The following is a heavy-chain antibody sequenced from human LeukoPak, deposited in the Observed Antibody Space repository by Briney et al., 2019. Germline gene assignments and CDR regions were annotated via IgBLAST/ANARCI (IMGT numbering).Heavy chain of an antibody. Sequence: SETLSLTCTVSGGSISSGSYYWSWIRQPAGTGLEWIGRIYTSGSTNYNPSLKSRVTISLDTSKNQFSLKLSSVTAADTAVYYCARGAYCSTTSCYYFDYWGQGTLVTVSS. CDR3: ARGAYCSTTSCYYFDY. V-gene: IGHV4-61*02. CDR1: GGSISSGSYY. J-gene: IGHJ4*02. CDR2: IYTSGST. D-gene: IGHD2-2*01.